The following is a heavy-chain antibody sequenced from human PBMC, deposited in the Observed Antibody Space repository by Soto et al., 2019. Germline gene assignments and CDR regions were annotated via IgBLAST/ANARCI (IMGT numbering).Heavy chain of an antibody. Sequence: ASVKVSCKASGFTFTSSAMQWVRQARGQRLEWIGGIVVGSGNTNYAQNFQERVTITRDKSTSTVYMELSSLRSDDTAVYYCARGGDGYNFGAVYWGQGTPVTVSS. V-gene: IGHV1-58*02. CDR1: GFTFTSSA. CDR2: IVVGSGNT. J-gene: IGHJ4*02. CDR3: ARGGDGYNFGAVY. D-gene: IGHD2-21*01.